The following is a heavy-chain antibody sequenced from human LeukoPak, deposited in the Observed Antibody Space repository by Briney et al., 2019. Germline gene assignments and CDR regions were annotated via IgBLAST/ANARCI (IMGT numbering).Heavy chain of an antibody. D-gene: IGHD6-19*01. Sequence: GGSLRLSCAASGFTFSSYGVHWVRQAPGKGLEWVAVISYDGSNKYYADSVKGRFTISRDNSKNTLYLQMNSLRAEDTAVYYCAKGMEEYSSGPSPIDYWGQGTLVTVSS. CDR2: ISYDGSNK. V-gene: IGHV3-30*18. CDR3: AKGMEEYSSGPSPIDY. CDR1: GFTFSSYG. J-gene: IGHJ4*02.